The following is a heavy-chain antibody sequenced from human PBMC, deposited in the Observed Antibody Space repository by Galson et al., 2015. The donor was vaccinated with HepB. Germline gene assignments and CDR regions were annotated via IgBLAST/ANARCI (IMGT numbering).Heavy chain of an antibody. CDR1: GFTFSSYS. J-gene: IGHJ4*02. CDR2: ITSSSDII. CDR3: ARHLLSYSSGYFGY. V-gene: IGHV3-48*01. D-gene: IGHD6-19*01. Sequence: SLRLSCAASGFTFSSYSMNWVRQAPGKGLEWVSYITSSSDIIYYADSVKGRFTISRDNAKNSLYLQMNSLRAEDTAVYYCARHLLSYSSGYFGYWGQGTLVTVSS.